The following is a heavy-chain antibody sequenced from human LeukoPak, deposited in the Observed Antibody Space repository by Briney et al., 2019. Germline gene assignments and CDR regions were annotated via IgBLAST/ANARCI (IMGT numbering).Heavy chain of an antibody. CDR2: IYSSGST. D-gene: IGHD2-15*01. Sequence: PSETLSLTCTVSGGSISANYWIWMRQPAGKGLEYIGRIYSSGSTNYNPSLKSRVTMSVDTSKNQFSLKLSSVTAADTAVYYCARDGGYWGQGTLVTVSS. CDR1: GGSISANY. V-gene: IGHV4-4*07. J-gene: IGHJ4*02. CDR3: ARDGGY.